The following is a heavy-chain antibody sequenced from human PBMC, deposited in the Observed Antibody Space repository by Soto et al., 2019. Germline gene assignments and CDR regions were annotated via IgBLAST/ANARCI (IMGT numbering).Heavy chain of an antibody. Sequence: QVQLVQSGAAVKKPGASVKVSCKASGYTFTSYGISWVRQAPGQGLEWMGWISAYNGNTNYAQKLQGRVTMTTDTSTSTAYMERRSLRSDDTAVYYCARDPARGLRGDTFDIWGQGTMVTVSS. J-gene: IGHJ3*02. CDR1: GYTFTSYG. CDR3: ARDPARGLRGDTFDI. V-gene: IGHV1-18*01. D-gene: IGHD5-18*01. CDR2: ISAYNGNT.